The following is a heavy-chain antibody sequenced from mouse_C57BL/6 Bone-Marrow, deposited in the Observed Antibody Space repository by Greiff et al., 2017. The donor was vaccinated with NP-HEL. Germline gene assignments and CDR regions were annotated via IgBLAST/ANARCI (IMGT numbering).Heavy chain of an antibody. CDR3: ARHYYSNYFDY. CDR2: ISSGSSYT. Sequence: EVKVVESGGDLVKPGGSLKLSCAASGFTFSSYGMSWVRQTPDKRLEWVATISSGSSYTYYPDSVKGRFTISRDNAKNTLYLQMSSLKSEDTAMYYCARHYYSNYFDYWGQGTTLTVSS. V-gene: IGHV5-6*01. CDR1: GFTFSSYG. D-gene: IGHD2-5*01. J-gene: IGHJ2*01.